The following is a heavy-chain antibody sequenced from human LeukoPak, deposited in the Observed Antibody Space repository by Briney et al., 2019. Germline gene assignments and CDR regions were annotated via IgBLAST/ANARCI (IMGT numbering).Heavy chain of an antibody. J-gene: IGHJ6*02. CDR2: INAGNGNT. D-gene: IGHD4-17*01. Sequence: ASVTVSCKASGGTFSSYAISWVRQAPGQRLEWMGWINAGNGNTKYSQKFQGRVTITRDTSASTAYMELSSLRSEDTAVYYCARPTDDYYYGMDVWGQGTTVTVSS. CDR3: ARPTDDYYYGMDV. V-gene: IGHV1-3*01. CDR1: GGTFSSYA.